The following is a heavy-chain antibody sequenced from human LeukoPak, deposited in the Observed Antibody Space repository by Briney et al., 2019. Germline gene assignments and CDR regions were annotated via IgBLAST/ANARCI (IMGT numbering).Heavy chain of an antibody. CDR3: ARGRSGLAAAGTYDY. J-gene: IGHJ4*02. CDR1: GYTFTSYG. D-gene: IGHD6-13*01. Sequence: GASVKVSCKASGYTFTSYGISWVRQAAGQGLEWMGWINPNSGRTGYAQKFQGRVTMTANTSISTAYMELSSLRFDDTAVYYCARGRSGLAAAGTYDYWGQGTLITVSS. CDR2: INPNSGRT. V-gene: IGHV1-8*02.